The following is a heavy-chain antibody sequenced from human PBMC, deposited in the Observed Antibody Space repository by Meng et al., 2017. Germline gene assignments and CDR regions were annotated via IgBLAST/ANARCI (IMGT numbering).Heavy chain of an antibody. Sequence: SETLSLTCTVSGGSTSSNYWNWIRQPPGKGLEWIGYIYHSGSTSYNPSLKSRVTISVDTSKNQFSLKLSSVTAADTATYYCARERVRGSGSYWDYWGQGTLVTVSS. CDR3: ARERVRGSGSYWDY. J-gene: IGHJ4*02. CDR1: GGSTSSNY. D-gene: IGHD3-10*01. CDR2: IYHSGST. V-gene: IGHV4-59*01.